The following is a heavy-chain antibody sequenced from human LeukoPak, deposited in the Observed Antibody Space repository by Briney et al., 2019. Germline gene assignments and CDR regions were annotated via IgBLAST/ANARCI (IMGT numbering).Heavy chain of an antibody. D-gene: IGHD6-19*01. CDR2: ISSSSSYI. Sequence: PGGSLRLSCAASGFTFSSYSMNCVRQAPGKGLEWVSSISSSSSYIYYADSVKGRFTISRDNAKNSLYLQMNSLRAEDTAVYYCARDLGSGWQHFDYWGQGTLVTVSS. V-gene: IGHV3-21*01. J-gene: IGHJ4*02. CDR3: ARDLGSGWQHFDY. CDR1: GFTFSSYS.